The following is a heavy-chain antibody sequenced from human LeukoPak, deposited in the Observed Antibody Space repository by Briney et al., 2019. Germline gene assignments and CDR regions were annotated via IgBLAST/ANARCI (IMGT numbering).Heavy chain of an antibody. D-gene: IGHD3-16*02. CDR3: ARDRQTFYDYVGGNYRFYVDY. CDR2: IYTSGRL. V-gene: IGHV4-61*02. J-gene: IGHJ4*02. Sequence: SETLSLTCTVSGRPLSRGSYFGSWIPQPAGKGLEGMGRIYTSGRLHYNPSLKSRVTISVDTSKNQFSLKMSSVTAADTAVYYCARDRQTFYDYVGGNYRFYVDYWGQGTLVTVS. CDR1: GRPLSRGSYF.